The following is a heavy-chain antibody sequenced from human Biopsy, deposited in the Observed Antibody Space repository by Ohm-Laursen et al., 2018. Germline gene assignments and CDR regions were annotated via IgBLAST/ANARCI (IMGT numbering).Heavy chain of an antibody. CDR2: ISSSGITA. Sequence: SLRLSCTASGVTLSGYSMNWVRQAPGKGLEWVSYISSSGITAHYADSVKGRFTISRDNAKNSLYLQMNSLRAEDTAIYYCARSGWNFEFDSWGQGTLVIVSS. CDR3: ARSGWNFEFDS. J-gene: IGHJ4*02. D-gene: IGHD6-19*01. V-gene: IGHV3-48*04. CDR1: GVTLSGYS.